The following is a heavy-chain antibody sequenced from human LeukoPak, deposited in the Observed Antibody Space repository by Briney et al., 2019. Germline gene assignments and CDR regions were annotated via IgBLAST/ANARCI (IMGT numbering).Heavy chain of an antibody. Sequence: ASVKVSCKASGYTFTGYYMHWVRQAPGQGLEWMGWINPNSGGTNYAQKFQGRVTMTRDTSTSTVYMELSSLRSEDTAVYYCARGGSMAQLGIDYWGQGTLVTVSS. CDR2: INPNSGGT. CDR1: GYTFTGYY. D-gene: IGHD7-27*01. CDR3: ARGGSMAQLGIDY. V-gene: IGHV1-2*02. J-gene: IGHJ4*02.